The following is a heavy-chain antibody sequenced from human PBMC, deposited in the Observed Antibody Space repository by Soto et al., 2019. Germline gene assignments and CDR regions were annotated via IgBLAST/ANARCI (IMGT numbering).Heavy chain of an antibody. J-gene: IGHJ4*02. V-gene: IGHV3-74*01. CDR2: INMDGSST. D-gene: IGHD2-2*01. CDR3: ARGPRGLYHHDY. Sequence: EVQLVESGGGLVQPGGSLRLSCAASGFTFSGDWMHWVRQAAGKGLVWVSRINMDGSSTNYADSVKGRFTISRDNAKNTGYLQMNSLRVDDTAVYYCARGPRGLYHHDYWGQGALVTVSS. CDR1: GFTFSGDW.